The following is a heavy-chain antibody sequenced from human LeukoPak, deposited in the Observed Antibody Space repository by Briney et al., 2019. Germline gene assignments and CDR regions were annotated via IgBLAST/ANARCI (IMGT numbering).Heavy chain of an antibody. V-gene: IGHV3-53*01. D-gene: IGHD6-13*01. Sequence: PGGSLRLSCAASGFTVSSNYMSWVRQAPGKGLEWVSVIYSGGSTYYVDSVKGRFTISRDNSKNTLYLQMNSLRAEDTAVYYCAREYSSSWYGISADYYYGMDVWGQGTTVTVSS. CDR3: AREYSSSWYGISADYYYGMDV. J-gene: IGHJ6*02. CDR2: IYSGGST. CDR1: GFTVSSNY.